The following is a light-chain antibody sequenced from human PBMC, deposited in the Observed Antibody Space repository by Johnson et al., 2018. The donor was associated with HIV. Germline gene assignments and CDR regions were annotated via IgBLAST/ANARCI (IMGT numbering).Light chain of an antibody. J-gene: IGLJ1*01. CDR1: SSNIGNNY. CDR3: ETWDPSLSAGV. CDR2: DNN. V-gene: IGLV1-51*01. Sequence: QSVLTQPPSLSAAPGQKVTISCSGSSSNIGNNYVSWYQQLPGTAPKLLIYDNNKRPSGIPDRFSGSKSGTSATLAFTGLQTLDEADYYCETWDPSLSAGVFGTGTKVTV.